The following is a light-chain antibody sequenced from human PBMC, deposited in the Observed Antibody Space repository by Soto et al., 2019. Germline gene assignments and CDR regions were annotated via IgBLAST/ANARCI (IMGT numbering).Light chain of an antibody. CDR2: TAS. Sequence: DIQMTQSPSSLSVSVGDRVTITCRASQSIVSYLNWYQQKLGQAPKLLIYTASNLQRGVPSRFSGRGSGTHFPLPRSNLQPEDYATDYCQQSYSTPRTFGQGTKLEIK. CDR3: QQSYSTPRT. J-gene: IGKJ2*02. CDR1: QSIVSY. V-gene: IGKV1-39*01.